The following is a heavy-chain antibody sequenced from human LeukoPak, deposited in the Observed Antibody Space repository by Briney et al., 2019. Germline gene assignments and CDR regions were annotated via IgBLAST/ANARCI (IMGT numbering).Heavy chain of an antibody. V-gene: IGHV3-23*01. Sequence: GGSLRLSCVASGFIFSTHAMSWVRLAPGRGLEWVSTISDSSGSTYYTESVKGRFTISRDNSMSTLSLQMKSLRVEDTALYYCARGYCSGGSCTWGLFDSWGQGTLVTVYS. CDR1: GFIFSTHA. CDR3: ARGYCSGGSCTWGLFDS. CDR2: ISDSSGST. D-gene: IGHD2-15*01. J-gene: IGHJ4*02.